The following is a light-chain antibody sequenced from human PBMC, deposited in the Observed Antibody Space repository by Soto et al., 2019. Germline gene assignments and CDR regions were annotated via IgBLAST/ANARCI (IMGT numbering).Light chain of an antibody. J-gene: IGKJ1*01. CDR2: KVS. CDR1: QSLVNSDGNTY. V-gene: IGKV2-30*01. CDR3: MQGSHWPRT. Sequence: VMTQSPLSLPVTLGQPASISCRSSQSLVNSDGNTYLNWFQQRPGQSPRRLIYKVSNRDSGVPDRFSGSGSGTDFTLKISRVEAEDVGVYYCMQGSHWPRTFDQGTKVEI.